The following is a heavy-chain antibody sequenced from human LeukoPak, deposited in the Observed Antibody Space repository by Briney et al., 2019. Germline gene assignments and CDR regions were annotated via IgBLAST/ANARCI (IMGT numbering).Heavy chain of an antibody. V-gene: IGHV4-38-2*02. D-gene: IGHD3-10*01. Sequence: SETLSLTCTVCGYFLSSGYYLGWIRPRPGKGLEWIGSVDHSWGTYYNPSLRRRLSISVDTSKNQFSLKLSSVTGADTAVYSCAGFTFFRGVITFDYWGQGTLVTVSS. CDR3: AGFTFFRGVITFDY. CDR2: VDHSWGT. J-gene: IGHJ4*02. CDR1: GYFLSSGYY.